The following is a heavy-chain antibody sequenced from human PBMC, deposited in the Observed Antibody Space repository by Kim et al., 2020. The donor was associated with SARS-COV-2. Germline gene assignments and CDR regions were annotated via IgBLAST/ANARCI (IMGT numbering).Heavy chain of an antibody. J-gene: IGHJ4*02. CDR3: AREGLGGDY. V-gene: IGHV4-34*01. D-gene: IGHD2-15*01. CDR1: GGSFSGYY. Sequence: SETLSLTCAVYGGSFSGYYWSWIRQPPGKGLEWIGEINHSGSTNYNPSLKSRVTISVDTSKNQFSLRLSSVTAADTAVYYCAREGLGGDYWGQGTLVTVSS. CDR2: INHSGST.